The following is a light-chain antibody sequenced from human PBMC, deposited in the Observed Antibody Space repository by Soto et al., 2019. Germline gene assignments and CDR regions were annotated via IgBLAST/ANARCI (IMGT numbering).Light chain of an antibody. J-gene: IGKJ5*01. V-gene: IGKV1-6*01. Sequence: MTQSPSSLSAYMGEKIIITCRASRDVGSDVSWYQQKPGQAPKLLIYAASNLYTGVPSRFSGSRSGTEFTLTISSLQPEDFASYYCLQDYGDSWTFGQGTRLEIK. CDR1: RDVGSD. CDR3: LQDYGDSWT. CDR2: AAS.